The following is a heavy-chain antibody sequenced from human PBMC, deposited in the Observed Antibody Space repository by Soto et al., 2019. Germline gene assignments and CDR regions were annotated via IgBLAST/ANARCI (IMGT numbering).Heavy chain of an antibody. CDR1: GYSFTSYY. J-gene: IGHJ5*02. CDR3: ARGGSSEFWGLDP. CDR2: INPSGGGT. D-gene: IGHD3-16*01. V-gene: IGHV1-46*01. Sequence: QVQLVQSGAEVKKPWASVKLSCKASGYSFTSYYMNWVRQAPGQGLEWMGIINPSGGGTSYAQKFQGRVTLISDTSTSTVYMELSSLRSEDTAVYYCARGGSSEFWGLDPWGQGTLVAVSS.